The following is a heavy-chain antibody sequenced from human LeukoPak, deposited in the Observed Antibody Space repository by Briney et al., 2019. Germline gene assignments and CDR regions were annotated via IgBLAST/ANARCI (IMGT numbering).Heavy chain of an antibody. J-gene: IGHJ4*02. D-gene: IGHD4-17*01. V-gene: IGHV1-46*01. CDR3: ARTEAVKPSFDY. CDR2: INPSGGSA. Sequence: ASVKVSCKASGYTFTSYYMHWVRQAPGQGLEWMGIINPSGGSASYAQKFQGRVTMTRDTSTSTVYMELSSLRSEDTAVYYCARTEAVKPSFDYWGQGTLVTVSS. CDR1: GYTFTSYY.